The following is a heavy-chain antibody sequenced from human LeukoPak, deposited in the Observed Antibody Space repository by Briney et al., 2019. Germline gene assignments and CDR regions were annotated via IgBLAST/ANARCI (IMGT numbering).Heavy chain of an antibody. V-gene: IGHV3-66*01. CDR3: ARSWGSGRFDY. Sequence: GGSLRISCAVSGYTVSSNYMSWVRQAPGKGLEWVAVIYSGGITYYADSVKGGFTISRDNSKNTLYLQMTSLRAEDTAVYYCARSWGSGRFDYWGQGTLVTVSS. CDR2: IYSGGIT. D-gene: IGHD3-10*01. CDR1: GYTVSSNY. J-gene: IGHJ4*02.